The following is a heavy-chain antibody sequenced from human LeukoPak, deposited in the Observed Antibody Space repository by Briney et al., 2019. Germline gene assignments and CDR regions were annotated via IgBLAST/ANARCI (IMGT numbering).Heavy chain of an antibody. V-gene: IGHV3-48*01. D-gene: IGHD4-11*01. CDR1: GFTFSSYS. CDR3: ATISKRGSYCYMDV. J-gene: IGHJ6*03. Sequence: PGGSLTLSCAASGFTFSSYSMNWVRQAAGKGLEWVSYISSSSSTIYYADSVKGRFTISRDNAKNSLYLQMNSLRTEDTAVYYCATISKRGSYCYMDVSGKGTPVTVSS. CDR2: ISSSSSTI.